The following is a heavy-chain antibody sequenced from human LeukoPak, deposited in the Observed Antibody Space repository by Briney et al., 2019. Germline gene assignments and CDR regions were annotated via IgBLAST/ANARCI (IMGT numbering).Heavy chain of an antibody. CDR3: AKALRSWGYCGGDCSNVHTSDI. Sequence: PGRSPRLSCAASGFTFSSYGMHWVRQAPGKGLEWVAVISYDGNNRYYADSVKGRFTISRDNSKSTLYLQMNSLRIEDTAVYFCAKALRSWGYCGGDCSNVHTSDIWGQGTMVTVSS. D-gene: IGHD2-21*02. V-gene: IGHV3-30*18. CDR2: ISYDGNNR. J-gene: IGHJ3*02. CDR1: GFTFSSYG.